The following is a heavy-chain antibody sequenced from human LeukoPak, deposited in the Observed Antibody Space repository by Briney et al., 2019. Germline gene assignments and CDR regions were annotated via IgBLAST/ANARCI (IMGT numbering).Heavy chain of an antibody. D-gene: IGHD3-3*01. J-gene: IGHJ4*02. V-gene: IGHV4-59*08. CDR3: ARLGAVTWYFDY. CDR2: IYYSGST. CDR1: GGSISSYY. Sequence: SETLSLTCTVSGGSISSYYWSWIRQPPGKGLEWIGYIYYSGSTNYNPSLKSRVTISVDTSKNQFSLKLSSVTAADTAVYYCARLGAVTWYFDYWGQGTLVTVSS.